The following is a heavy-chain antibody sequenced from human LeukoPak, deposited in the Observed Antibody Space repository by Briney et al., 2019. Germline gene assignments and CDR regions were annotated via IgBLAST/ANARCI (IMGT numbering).Heavy chain of an antibody. Sequence: SETLSLTCTVSGGSISSYYWSWIRQPPGQGLEWIGYIYYSGSTNYNPSLKRRVTISVDTSKNQFSLKLSSVTAADTAVYYCARGKYDSGGYYLDYWGQGTLVTVSS. V-gene: IGHV4-59*01. J-gene: IGHJ4*02. CDR3: ARGKYDSGGYYLDY. D-gene: IGHD3-22*01. CDR2: IYYSGST. CDR1: GGSISSYY.